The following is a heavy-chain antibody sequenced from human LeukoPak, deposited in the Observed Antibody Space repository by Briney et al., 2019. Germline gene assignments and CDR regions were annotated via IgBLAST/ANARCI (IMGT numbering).Heavy chain of an antibody. Sequence: GRSLRLSCAASGFTFSSYGMQWVRQAPGKGLEWVAVIWYDGSNKYYADSVKGRFTISRDNSKNTLYLQMNSLRAEDTAVYYCASDFDYYGSGSYPNYYFDYWDQGTLVTVPS. D-gene: IGHD3-10*01. J-gene: IGHJ4*02. V-gene: IGHV3-33*01. CDR1: GFTFSSYG. CDR3: ASDFDYYGSGSYPNYYFDY. CDR2: IWYDGSNK.